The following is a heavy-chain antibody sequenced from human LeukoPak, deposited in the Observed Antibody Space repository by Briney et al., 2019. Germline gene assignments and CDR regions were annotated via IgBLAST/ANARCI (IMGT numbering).Heavy chain of an antibody. CDR2: IYYSGSA. J-gene: IGHJ4*02. V-gene: IGHV4-59*08. CDR3: ARGPEWYYFDY. D-gene: IGHD3-3*01. CDR1: GGSISSYY. Sequence: SETLSFTCTVSGGSISSYYWGWIRQPPGKGLEWIGYIYYSGSAIYSPSLKSRVTISVDTSKNQFSLRLSSVTAADTAVYYCARGPEWYYFDYWGQGTLVTVSS.